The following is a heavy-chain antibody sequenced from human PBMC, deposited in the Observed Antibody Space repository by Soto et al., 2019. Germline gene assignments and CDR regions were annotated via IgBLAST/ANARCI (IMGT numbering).Heavy chain of an antibody. J-gene: IGHJ5*02. Sequence: EVQLLESGGGLVQPGGSLRLSCAASGFTFSSYAMSWVRQAPGKGLEWVSAISGSGGSTYYADSVKGRFTISRDNSKNTLYLQMNSLRAEDTAVYYCAKLPYIVVVPAAIHWFDPWGQGTLVTVSS. CDR3: AKLPYIVVVPAAIHWFDP. V-gene: IGHV3-23*01. D-gene: IGHD2-2*02. CDR2: ISGSGGST. CDR1: GFTFSSYA.